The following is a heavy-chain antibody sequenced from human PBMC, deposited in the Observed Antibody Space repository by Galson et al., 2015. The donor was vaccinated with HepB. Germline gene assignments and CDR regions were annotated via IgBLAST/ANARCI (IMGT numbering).Heavy chain of an antibody. CDR3: ATAINGLSWFDP. J-gene: IGHJ5*02. V-gene: IGHV4-59*01. D-gene: IGHD2-8*01. CDR1: GGSISSYY. CDR2: ISYSGST. Sequence: ETLSLTCTVSGGSISSYYWSWIRQPPGKGLEWIGYISYSGSTNYNSSLKSRVTISVDTSKNHFSLNLNSVTAADTAVYYCATAINGLSWFDPWGQGTLVIVSS.